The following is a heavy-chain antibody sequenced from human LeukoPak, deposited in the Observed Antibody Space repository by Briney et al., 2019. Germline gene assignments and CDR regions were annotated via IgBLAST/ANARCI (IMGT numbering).Heavy chain of an antibody. CDR1: GYTFTAYY. J-gene: IGHJ4*02. Sequence: ASVKVSCKASGYTFTAYYLHWVRQAPGQGLEWMGWVNPHSGGVNYAPKFQGRVAMTGDTSISTAYMELSRLMSDDAAVYYCATALRGKSLDYWGQGTLVTVSS. V-gene: IGHV1-2*02. CDR2: VNPHSGGV. CDR3: ATALRGKSLDY.